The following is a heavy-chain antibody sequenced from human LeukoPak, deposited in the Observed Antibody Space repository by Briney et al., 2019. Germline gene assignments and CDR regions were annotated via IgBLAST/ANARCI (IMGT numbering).Heavy chain of an antibody. CDR3: TRDLYYYDSSGYFY. V-gene: IGHV3-49*04. D-gene: IGHD3-22*01. J-gene: IGHJ4*02. Sequence: GGSLRLSRTASGFTFGDYAMSWVRQAPGKGLEWVGFIRSKAYGGTTQHAASVKGRFTISRDDSKSIAYLQMNSLKTEDTAVYYCTRDLYYYDSSGYFYWGQGTLVTVSS. CDR2: IRSKAYGGTT. CDR1: GFTFGDYA.